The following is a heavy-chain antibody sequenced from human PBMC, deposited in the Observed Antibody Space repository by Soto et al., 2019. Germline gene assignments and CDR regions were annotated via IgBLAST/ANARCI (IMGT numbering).Heavy chain of an antibody. CDR2: ISGETGTT. D-gene: IGHD2-8*01. V-gene: IGHV3-23*01. J-gene: IGHJ5*02. CDR3: VKGGPIGGWILVYGWFDP. CDR1: GFTFGTYA. Sequence: GGSLRLSCAASGFTFGTYAMSWVRQAPGKGPEWVSVISGETGTTYYADSVKGRFTISRDSSNNTLYLQMNSLRVEDTAIYYCVKGGPIGGWILVYGWFDPWGQGTLVTVSS.